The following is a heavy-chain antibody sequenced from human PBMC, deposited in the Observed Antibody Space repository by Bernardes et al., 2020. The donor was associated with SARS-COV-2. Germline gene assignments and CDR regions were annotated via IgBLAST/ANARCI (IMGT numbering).Heavy chain of an antibody. J-gene: IGHJ4*02. V-gene: IGHV3-23*01. CDR2: ITGSGGST. Sequence: GGSLRLSCAASGFTFSSYAMSWVRQAPGKGLEWVSAITGSGGSTYYADSVKGRFTISRDNAKNSLYLQMNSLRDEDTAMYYCARITRVDLDYWGQGTLVTVSS. CDR1: GFTFSSYA. D-gene: IGHD1-20*01. CDR3: ARITRVDLDY.